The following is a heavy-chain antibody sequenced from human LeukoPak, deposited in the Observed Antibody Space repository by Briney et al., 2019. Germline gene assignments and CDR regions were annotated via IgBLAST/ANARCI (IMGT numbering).Heavy chain of an antibody. D-gene: IGHD1-26*01. V-gene: IGHV4-39*07. Sequence: SETLSLTCTVSGGSISSSSYYWGWIRQPPGKGLEWIGSIYYSGSTYYNPSLKSRVTISVDTSKNQFSLKLSSVTAADTAVYYCARDNFGGSYYQSYYYYGMDVWGQGTTVTVSS. J-gene: IGHJ6*02. CDR3: ARDNFGGSYYQSYYYYGMDV. CDR2: IYYSGST. CDR1: GGSISSSSYY.